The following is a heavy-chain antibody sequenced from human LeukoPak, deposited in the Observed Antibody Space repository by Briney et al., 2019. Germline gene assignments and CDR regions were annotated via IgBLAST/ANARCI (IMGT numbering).Heavy chain of an antibody. V-gene: IGHV4-34*01. Sequence: SETLSLTCAVYGGSFSGYYWSWIRQPPGKGLEWIGEINHSGSTNYNPSLKSRVTISVDTSKNQFSLKLSSVTAADTAVYYCARRVNSTFLYYFDYWGQGTLVTVSS. J-gene: IGHJ4*02. CDR3: ARRVNSTFLYYFDY. CDR2: INHSGST. CDR1: GGSFSGYY. D-gene: IGHD4-11*01.